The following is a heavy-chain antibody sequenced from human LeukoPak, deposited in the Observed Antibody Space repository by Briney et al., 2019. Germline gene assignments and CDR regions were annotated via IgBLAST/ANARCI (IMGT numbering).Heavy chain of an antibody. Sequence: SVKVSCKASGYTFTSYDINWVRQATGQGLEWMGWMNPNSGNTGYAQKFQGRVTMTRNTSISTTYMELSSLRSEDTAVYYCARGQDSSSWNDWFDPWGQGTLVTVSS. CDR1: GYTFTSYD. CDR3: ARGQDSSSWNDWFDP. D-gene: IGHD6-13*01. J-gene: IGHJ5*02. CDR2: MNPNSGNT. V-gene: IGHV1-8*01.